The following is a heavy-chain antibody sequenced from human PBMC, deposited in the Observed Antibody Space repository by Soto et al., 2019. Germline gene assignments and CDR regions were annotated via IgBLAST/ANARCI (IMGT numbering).Heavy chain of an antibody. J-gene: IGHJ6*02. V-gene: IGHV3-33*01. Sequence: QVQLVESGGGVVQPGRSLRLSCAASGFTFSSYGMHWVRQAPGKGLEWVAVIWYDGSNKYYADSVKGRFTISRDNSKNPLYLQMTGLRAEDTAVYYCARERGGLWFGELSGMDVWGQGTTVTVSS. D-gene: IGHD3-10*01. CDR1: GFTFSSYG. CDR3: ARERGGLWFGELSGMDV. CDR2: IWYDGSNK.